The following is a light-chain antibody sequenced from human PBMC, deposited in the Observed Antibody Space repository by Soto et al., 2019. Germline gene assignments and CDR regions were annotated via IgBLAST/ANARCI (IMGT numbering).Light chain of an antibody. CDR2: WGS. CDR1: QSVLHSNGYNY. CDR3: MQALQTPPYT. J-gene: IGKJ2*01. Sequence: DIVMTQSPLSLPVTPGEPASISCRSSQSVLHSNGYNYLDWYLQKPGQSPQLLIYWGSNRASGVPDRFSGRGSGTDFTLQISGVEAEDVGVYYCMQALQTPPYTFGQGTKLEIK. V-gene: IGKV2-28*01.